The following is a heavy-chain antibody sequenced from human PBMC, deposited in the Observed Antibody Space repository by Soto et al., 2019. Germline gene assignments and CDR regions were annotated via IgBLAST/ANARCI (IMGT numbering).Heavy chain of an antibody. V-gene: IGHV3-33*01. J-gene: IGHJ4*02. CDR2: IWYDGTNK. CDR1: GFTFSNYG. D-gene: IGHD3-10*01. Sequence: QVQLVESGGGVVQPGRSLRLSCAASGFTFSNYGMHWVRQAPGKGLEWVAVIWYDGTNKYYADSVKGRFTISRDNSENTLYLQMHILRAEDTAVYYCSRTYYFVSGSRLFDYWGQGTLVTVSS. CDR3: SRTYYFVSGSRLFDY.